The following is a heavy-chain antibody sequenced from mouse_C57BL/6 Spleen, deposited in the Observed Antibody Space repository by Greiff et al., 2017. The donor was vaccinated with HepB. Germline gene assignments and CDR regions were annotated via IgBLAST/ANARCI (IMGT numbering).Heavy chain of an antibody. CDR1: GFTFSDYG. V-gene: IGHV5-17*01. CDR2: ISSGSSTI. D-gene: IGHD1-1*01. J-gene: IGHJ4*01. Sequence: VQLQQSGGGLVKPGGSLKLSCAASGFTFSDYGMHWVRQAPEKGLEWVAYISSGSSTIYYADTVKGRFTISRDNAKNTLFLQMTSLRSEDTAMYYCANGSSSLYAMDYWGQGTSVTVSS. CDR3: ANGSSSLYAMDY.